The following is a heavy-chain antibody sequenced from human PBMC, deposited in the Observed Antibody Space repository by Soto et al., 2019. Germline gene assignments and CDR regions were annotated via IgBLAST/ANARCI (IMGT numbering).Heavy chain of an antibody. V-gene: IGHV1-69*02. J-gene: IGHJ4*02. CDR2: VNPIVSMS. Sequence: QVQLVQSGAEVKRPGSSVKVSCKASGDTFNFYSINWVRQAPGLGLEWMGRVNPIVSMSNYAQKFQGRVTMTADKSRSTAYMELSSLRSEDTAIYYCASSYGSGYRACDYWGQGALVTVSS. CDR1: GDTFNFYS. CDR3: ASSYGSGYRACDY. D-gene: IGHD3-10*01.